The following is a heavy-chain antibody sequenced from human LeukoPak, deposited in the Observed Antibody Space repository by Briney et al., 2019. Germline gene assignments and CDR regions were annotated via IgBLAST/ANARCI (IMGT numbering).Heavy chain of an antibody. CDR1: GYTFTGYY. J-gene: IGHJ4*02. D-gene: IGHD3-22*01. CDR3: ARVAGYYDSSGYYPFDY. Sequence: GASVKVSCKASGYTFTGYYMHWVRQAPGQGLEWMGWINPNSGGTNYAQKFQGRVTMTRDTSISTAYMELSRLRSDDTAVYYCARVAGYYDSSGYYPFDYWGQGTLVTVSS. V-gene: IGHV1-2*02. CDR2: INPNSGGT.